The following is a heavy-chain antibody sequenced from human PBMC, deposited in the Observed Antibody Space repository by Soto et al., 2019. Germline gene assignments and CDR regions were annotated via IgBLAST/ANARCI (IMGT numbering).Heavy chain of an antibody. D-gene: IGHD4-17*01. V-gene: IGHV3-48*01. J-gene: IGHJ3*02. CDR1: GFTFSSYS. CDR2: ISSSSSTI. Sequence: PGGSLRLSCAASGFTFSSYSMNWVRQAPGKGLEWVSYISSSSSTIYYADSVKGRFTISRDNAKNSLYLQMNSLRAEDTAVYYRARRYTTVTPNFVCAFDIWGQGTIVTVSS. CDR3: ARRYTTVTPNFVCAFDI.